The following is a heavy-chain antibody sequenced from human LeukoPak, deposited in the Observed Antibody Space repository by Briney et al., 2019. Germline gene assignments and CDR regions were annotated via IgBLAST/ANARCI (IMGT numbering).Heavy chain of an antibody. CDR1: GGSISGSGYY. J-gene: IGHJ4*02. CDR2: IYYTGST. V-gene: IGHV4-39*01. CDR3: ASPLGGFDE. D-gene: IGHD3-16*01. Sequence: SETLSLTCSISGGSISGSGYYWAWIRQPPGKGLEWIGSIYYTGSTHYNSSLKSRVTMSVDTSKNQFSLKLSSVTAADTAVYYCASPLGGFDEWGQETLVTVSS.